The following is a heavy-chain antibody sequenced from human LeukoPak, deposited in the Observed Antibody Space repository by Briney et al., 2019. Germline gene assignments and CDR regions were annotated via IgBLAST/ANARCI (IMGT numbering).Heavy chain of an antibody. CDR1: GYSFTSYW. CDR3: ARSGYQLLYNYYGMDV. CDR2: ISPGDSDT. J-gene: IGHJ6*02. V-gene: IGHV5-51*01. D-gene: IGHD2-2*02. Sequence: GESLKISCKGSGYSFTSYWIGWVRQLPGKGLEWMGIISPGDSDTRYSSSFQGQVTISADKSISTACLQWSSLKASDTAMYYCARSGYQLLYNYYGMDVWGQGTTVTVSS.